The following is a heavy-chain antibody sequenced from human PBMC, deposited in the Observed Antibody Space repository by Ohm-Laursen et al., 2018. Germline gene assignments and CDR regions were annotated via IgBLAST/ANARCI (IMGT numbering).Heavy chain of an antibody. V-gene: IGHV1-8*01. D-gene: IGHD2-2*01. J-gene: IGHJ4*02. CDR3: ARAVRNQLVSDY. CDR1: GYTFSTYD. Sequence: ASVKVSCKASGYTFSTYDIVWVRQAAGQGPEWMGWMNPNSGNTGYIGDTGYQHKFRGRITMTRDTSISTAYMELSGLTSEDTATYYCARAVRNQLVSDYWGQGTLVTVSS. CDR2: MNPNSGNTGYIGDT.